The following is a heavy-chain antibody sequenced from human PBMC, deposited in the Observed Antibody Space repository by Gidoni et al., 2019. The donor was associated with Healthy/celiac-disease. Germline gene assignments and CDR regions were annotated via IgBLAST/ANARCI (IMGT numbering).Heavy chain of an antibody. V-gene: IGHV3-30*04. D-gene: IGHD3-10*01. Sequence: QVQLVESGGGVVQPGRSLRLSWAASGFTFRSYALHWVRQAPGKGLEGVAVISYDGSNKYYADSVKGRFTISRDNSKNTLYLQMNSLRAEDTAVYYCARDGGRDYYGSGREPYYYYGMDVWGQGTTVTVSS. CDR3: ARDGGRDYYGSGREPYYYYGMDV. J-gene: IGHJ6*02. CDR2: ISYDGSNK. CDR1: GFTFRSYA.